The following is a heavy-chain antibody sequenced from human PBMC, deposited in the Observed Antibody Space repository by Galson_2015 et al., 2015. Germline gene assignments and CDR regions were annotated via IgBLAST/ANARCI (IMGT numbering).Heavy chain of an antibody. V-gene: IGHV1-69*10. D-gene: IGHD1/OR15-1a*01. CDR2: IIPIFGIA. CDR3: ASSISRGNIPTPYYYYGMDV. Sequence: SVKVSCKASGGTFSSYAISWVRQAPGQGLEWMGGIIPIFGIANYAQKFQGRVTITADKSTSTAYMELSSLRSEDTAVYYCASSISRGNIPTPYYYYGMDVWGQGTTVTVSS. CDR1: GGTFSSYA. J-gene: IGHJ6*02.